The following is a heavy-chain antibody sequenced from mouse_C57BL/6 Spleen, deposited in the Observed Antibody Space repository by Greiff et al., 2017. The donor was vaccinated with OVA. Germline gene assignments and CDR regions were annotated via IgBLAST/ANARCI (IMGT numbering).Heavy chain of an antibody. V-gene: IGHV5-17*01. J-gene: IGHJ4*01. CDR2: ISSGSSTI. CDR3: ARSNYDDYAMDY. D-gene: IGHD2-5*01. Sequence: EVMLVESGGGLVKPGGSLKLSCAASGFTFSDYGMHWVRQAPEKGLEWVAYISSGSSTIYYADTVKGRFTISRDNAKNTLFLRMTSLRSEDTAMYYCARSNYDDYAMDYWGQGTSVTVSS. CDR1: GFTFSDYG.